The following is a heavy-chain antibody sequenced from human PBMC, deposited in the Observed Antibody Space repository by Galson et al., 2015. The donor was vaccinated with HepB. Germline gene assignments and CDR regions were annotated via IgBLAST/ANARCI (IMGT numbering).Heavy chain of an antibody. CDR3: AKYRDKYSGWYRAFDI. J-gene: IGHJ3*02. CDR2: ISGSGGST. CDR1: GFTFSSYA. D-gene: IGHD6-19*01. V-gene: IGHV3-23*01. Sequence: SLRLSCAASGFTFSSYAMSWVRQAPGKGLEWVSAISGSGGSTYYADSVKGRFTISRDNSKNTLYLQMNSLRAEDTAVYYCAKYRDKYSGWYRAFDIWGQGTMVTVSS.